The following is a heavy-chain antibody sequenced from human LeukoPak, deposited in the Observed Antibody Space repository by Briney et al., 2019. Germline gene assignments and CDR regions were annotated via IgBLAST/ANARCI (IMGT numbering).Heavy chain of an antibody. CDR1: GYTFTSYY. J-gene: IGHJ4*02. CDR3: ARVGYSSGWYPGY. D-gene: IGHD6-19*01. V-gene: IGHV1-8*02. Sequence: ASVKVSCKASGYTFTSYYIHWVRQAPGQGLEWMGWMNPNSGHTNYAQKFQGRVTMTRNTSISTAYMELRSLSSEDTAVYYCARVGYSSGWYPGYWGQGTLVTISS. CDR2: MNPNSGHT.